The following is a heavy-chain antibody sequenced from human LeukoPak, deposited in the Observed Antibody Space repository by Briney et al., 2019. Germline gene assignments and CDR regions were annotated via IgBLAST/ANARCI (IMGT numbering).Heavy chain of an antibody. Sequence: PGGSLRLSCAASGFYFANYAMSWVRQAPGKGLEWVSATVGGGSPNTYHADSVKGRFTISRDNAKNSLYLQMNSLRAEDTAVYYCARFIAAPYYFDYWGRGTLVTVSS. CDR1: GFYFANYA. D-gene: IGHD6-13*01. CDR3: ARFIAAPYYFDY. V-gene: IGHV3-23*01. CDR2: TVGGGSPNT. J-gene: IGHJ4*02.